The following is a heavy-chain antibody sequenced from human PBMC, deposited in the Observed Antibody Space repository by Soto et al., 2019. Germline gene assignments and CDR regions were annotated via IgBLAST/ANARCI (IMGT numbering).Heavy chain of an antibody. CDR2: IRETGNT. V-gene: IGHV3-23*01. D-gene: IGHD1-26*01. CDR3: AKQQMGVIRALDY. J-gene: IGHJ4*02. Sequence: GESLKISCAASGFTFSNYAMSWIRQAPGKGLEWVSTIRETGNTYYADSVRGRFATSRDNSENTLYLQMSSLRAEDTAVYYCAKQQMGVIRALDYWGQGTLVTVSS. CDR1: GFTFSNYA.